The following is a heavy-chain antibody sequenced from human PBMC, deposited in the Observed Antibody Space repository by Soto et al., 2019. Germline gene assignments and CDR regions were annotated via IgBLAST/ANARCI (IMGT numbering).Heavy chain of an antibody. CDR1: GFTFSSYG. D-gene: IGHD3-10*01. V-gene: IGHV3-33*01. CDR3: ASGPRGSGSLRGDAFDI. Sequence: PGGSLRLSCAASGFTFSSYGMHWVRQAPGKGLEWVAVIWYDGSNKYYADSVKGRFTISRDNSKNTLYLQMNSLRAEDTAVYYCASGPRGSGSLRGDAFDIWGQGTMVTVSS. J-gene: IGHJ3*02. CDR2: IWYDGSNK.